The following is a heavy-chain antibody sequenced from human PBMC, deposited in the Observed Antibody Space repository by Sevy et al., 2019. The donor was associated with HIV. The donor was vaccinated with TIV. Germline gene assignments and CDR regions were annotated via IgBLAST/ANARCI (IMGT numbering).Heavy chain of an antibody. CDR1: GFTFSSYG. D-gene: IGHD5-12*01. Sequence: GGSLRLSCAASGFTFSSYGMHWVRQAPGKGLEWVAVIWYDGSNKYYADSVKGRFTISRDNSKNTLYLQMNGLRAEDTAVYYCTRGGIVARIKVDWFDPWGQGTLVTVSS. CDR3: TRGGIVARIKVDWFDP. J-gene: IGHJ5*02. CDR2: IWYDGSNK. V-gene: IGHV3-33*01.